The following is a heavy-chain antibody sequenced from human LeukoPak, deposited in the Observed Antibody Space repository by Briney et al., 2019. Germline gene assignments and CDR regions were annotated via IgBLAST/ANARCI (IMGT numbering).Heavy chain of an antibody. V-gene: IGHV4-59*06. CDR1: GGSISSYY. D-gene: IGHD5-18*01. Sequence: SETLSLTCTVPGGSISSYYWSWIRQPPGKGLEWIGYIYHSGSTYYNPSLKSRVTISVDTSKNQFSLKLSSVTAADTAVYYCGRSVDPAMVTDYWGQGTLVTVSS. J-gene: IGHJ4*02. CDR2: IYHSGST. CDR3: GRSVDPAMVTDY.